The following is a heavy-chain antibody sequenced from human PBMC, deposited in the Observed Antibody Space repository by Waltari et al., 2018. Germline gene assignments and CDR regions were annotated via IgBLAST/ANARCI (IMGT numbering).Heavy chain of an antibody. CDR3: VRDHRHGFDV. J-gene: IGHJ3*01. CDR2: ITTTSRII. Sequence: EVQLIESGGNLIEPGGSLRLSCLASGFTLGTFNMNWVRQAPGKGLEWIAYITTTSRIISHADSVRGRFTISRDNAKDSLYLQMNSLRPEDTAVYHCVRDHRHGFDVWGQGTMVTVSS. CDR1: GFTLGTFN. V-gene: IGHV3-48*01.